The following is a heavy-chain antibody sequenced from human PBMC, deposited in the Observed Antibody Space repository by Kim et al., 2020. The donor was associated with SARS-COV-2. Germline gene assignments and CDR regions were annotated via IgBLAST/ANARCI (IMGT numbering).Heavy chain of an antibody. CDR1: GFTFSSYW. J-gene: IGHJ6*02. CDR3: ARDSLDFGDYDILTGYYVWGRTYGMDV. CDR2: IKQDGSEK. V-gene: IGHV3-7*03. D-gene: IGHD3-9*01. Sequence: GGSLRLSCAASGFTFSSYWMSWVRQAPGKGLEWVANIKQDGSEKYYVDSVKGRFTISRDNAKNSLYLQMNSLRAEDTAVYYCARDSLDFGDYDILTGYYVWGRTYGMDVWGQGTTVTVSS.